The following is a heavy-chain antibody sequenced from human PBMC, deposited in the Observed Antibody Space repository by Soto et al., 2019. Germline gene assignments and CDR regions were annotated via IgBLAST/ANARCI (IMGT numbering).Heavy chain of an antibody. CDR2: ISSSSSTI. V-gene: IGHV3-48*02. CDR1: GFTFSSYS. CDR3: AIEPGPLNWFDP. J-gene: IGHJ5*02. Sequence: EVQLVESGGGLVQPGGSLRLSCAASGFTFSSYSMNWVRQAPGKGLEWVSYISSSSSTIYYADSVKGRFTISRDNAKNSLYLQMNSLRDENTAVYYCAIEPGPLNWFDPWGQGTLVTVSS. D-gene: IGHD2-2*01.